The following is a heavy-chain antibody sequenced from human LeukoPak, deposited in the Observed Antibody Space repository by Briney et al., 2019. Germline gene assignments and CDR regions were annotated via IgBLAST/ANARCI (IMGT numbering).Heavy chain of an antibody. V-gene: IGHV3-33*06. CDR3: AKVAVAGTILDY. Sequence: PGRSLRLSCGASGFTFSSYGMHWVRQAPGKGLEWVAVIWYDGSNKYYADSVKGRFTISRDNSKNTLYLQMNSLRAEDTAVYYCAKVAVAGTILDYWGQGTLVTVSS. J-gene: IGHJ4*02. CDR2: IWYDGSNK. CDR1: GFTFSSYG. D-gene: IGHD6-19*01.